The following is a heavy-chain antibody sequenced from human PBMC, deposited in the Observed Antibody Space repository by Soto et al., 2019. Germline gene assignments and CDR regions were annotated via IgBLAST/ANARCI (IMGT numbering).Heavy chain of an antibody. CDR2: IYYSGST. CDR1: GGSVSSGSYY. J-gene: IGHJ5*02. Sequence: SETLSLTCTVSGGSVSSGSYYWSWIRQPPGKGLEWIGYIYYSGSTNYNPSLKSRVTISVDTSKNQFSLKLSSVTAADTAVYYCARVLLRTSRFDPWGQGTLVTVSS. CDR3: ARVLLRTSRFDP. D-gene: IGHD1-26*01. V-gene: IGHV4-61*01.